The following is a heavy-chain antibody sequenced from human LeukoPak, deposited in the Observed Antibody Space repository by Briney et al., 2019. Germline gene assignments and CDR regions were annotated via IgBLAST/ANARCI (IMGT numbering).Heavy chain of an antibody. CDR1: GFTVSSNY. Sequence: GGSLRLSCAASGFTVSSNYINWVRQAPGKGLEWVSVIYSGGTTYYADSVKGRFTISRDNAKNSLYLQMHSLRAEDTAVYYCAELGITMIGGVWGKGTTVTISS. CDR3: AELGITMIGGV. CDR2: IYSGGTT. D-gene: IGHD3-10*02. V-gene: IGHV3-53*01. J-gene: IGHJ6*04.